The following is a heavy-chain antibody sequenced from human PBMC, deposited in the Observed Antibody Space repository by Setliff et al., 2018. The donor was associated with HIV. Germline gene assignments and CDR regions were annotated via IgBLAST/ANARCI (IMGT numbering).Heavy chain of an antibody. CDR1: GGSISSYY. V-gene: IGHV4-4*09. Sequence: PSETLSLTCTVSGGSISSYYWSWIRQPPGKGLEWLGHIYSSGSTNYNPSLKSRVTISVDTSKNQFSLKLYSVTAADTAVYCCARAYFGSGIYYWGQGTLVTVSS. D-gene: IGHD3-10*01. CDR3: ARAYFGSGIYY. CDR2: IYSSGST. J-gene: IGHJ4*02.